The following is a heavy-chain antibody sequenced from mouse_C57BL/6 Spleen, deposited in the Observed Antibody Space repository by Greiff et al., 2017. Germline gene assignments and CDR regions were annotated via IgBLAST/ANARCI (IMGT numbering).Heavy chain of an antibody. V-gene: IGHV5-16*01. CDR2: INYDGSST. CDR3: ARDRARYDDYDVGCAY. D-gene: IGHD2-4*01. CDR1: GFTFSDYY. J-gene: IGHJ3*01. Sequence: DVMLVESEGGLVQPGSSMKLSCTASGFTFSDYYMAWVRQVPEKGLEWVANINYDGSSTYYLDSLKSRFIISRDNAKNILYLQMSSLKSEDTDTYYCARDRARYDDYDVGCAYWGQGTLVTVSA.